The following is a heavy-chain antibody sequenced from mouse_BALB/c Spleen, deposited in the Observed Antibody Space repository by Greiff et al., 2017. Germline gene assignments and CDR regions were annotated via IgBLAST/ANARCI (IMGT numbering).Heavy chain of an antibody. CDR2: ILPGSGST. J-gene: IGHJ4*01. CDR1: GYTFSSYW. D-gene: IGHD2-10*02. V-gene: IGHV1-9*01. CDR3: ARVYGNYAMDD. Sequence: QVQLQQSGAELMKPGASVKISCKATGYTFSSYWIEWVKQRPGHGLEWIGEILPGSGSTNYNEKFKGKATFTADTSSNTAYMQLSSLTSEDSAVYYCARVYGNYAMDDWGQGTSVTVSS.